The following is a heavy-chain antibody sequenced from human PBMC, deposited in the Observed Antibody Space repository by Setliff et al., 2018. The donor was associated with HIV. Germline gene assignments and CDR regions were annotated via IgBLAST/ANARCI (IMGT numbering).Heavy chain of an antibody. V-gene: IGHV3-23*01. CDR1: GFTFGSYA. CDR3: AKTLPTLYPPHDYYFAMDV. D-gene: IGHD2-15*01. Sequence: GGSLRLSCAPSGFTFGSYAMSWVRQAPGKGLEWVPVISGSGDSTFYADSLKGRFTISRDNSKNTLYLQMNSLRAEDTAVYYCAKTLPTLYPPHDYYFAMDVWGQGTTVTVSS. CDR2: ISGSGDST. J-gene: IGHJ6*02.